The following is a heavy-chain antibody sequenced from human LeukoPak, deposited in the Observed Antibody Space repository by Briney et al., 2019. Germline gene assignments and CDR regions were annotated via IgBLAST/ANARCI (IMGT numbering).Heavy chain of an antibody. Sequence: PSETLSLTCAVYGGSFSGYYWSWIRQPPGKGLEWIGEINHSGSTNYNPSLKSRVTISVDTSKNQFSLKLSSVTAADTAVYYCARDHTTPGLLFDCWGQGTLVTVSS. CDR3: ARDHTTPGLLFDC. CDR1: GGSFSGYY. CDR2: INHSGST. V-gene: IGHV4-34*01. D-gene: IGHD1-26*01. J-gene: IGHJ4*02.